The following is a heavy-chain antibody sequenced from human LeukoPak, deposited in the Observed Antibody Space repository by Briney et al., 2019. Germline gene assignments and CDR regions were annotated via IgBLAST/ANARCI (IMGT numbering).Heavy chain of an antibody. Sequence: SETLSLTCTVSGDSISSHYWGWIRQSPGKGLEWIGYIYNSGSTSYNPSLKSRVTISVDTSKNQFSLELSSVTAADTALYFCARARQGRGGSYYPYYYYCMDVWGKGTTATVSS. D-gene: IGHD1-26*01. V-gene: IGHV4-59*11. CDR3: ARARQGRGGSYYPYYYYCMDV. CDR1: GDSISSHY. CDR2: IYNSGST. J-gene: IGHJ6*03.